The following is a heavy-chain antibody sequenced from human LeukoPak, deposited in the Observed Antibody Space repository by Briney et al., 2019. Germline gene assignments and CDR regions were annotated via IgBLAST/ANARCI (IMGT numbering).Heavy chain of an antibody. CDR2: IYPGDSDT. Sequence: GESLQISCKGSGYSFTSYWIGWVRQMPGKGLEWMGIIYPGDSDTRYSPSFQGQVTISADKSISTAYLQWSSLKASDTAMYYCARLAGYCSSTSCYGSLGYWGQGTLVTVSS. J-gene: IGHJ4*02. V-gene: IGHV5-51*01. CDR1: GYSFTSYW. D-gene: IGHD2-2*01. CDR3: ARLAGYCSSTSCYGSLGY.